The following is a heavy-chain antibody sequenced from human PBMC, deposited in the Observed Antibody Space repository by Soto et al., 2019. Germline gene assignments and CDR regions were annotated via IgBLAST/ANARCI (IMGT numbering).Heavy chain of an antibody. CDR2: IYPGDSDT. Sequence: PGESLKISCKGSGYSFTSYWIGWVRQMPGKGLEWMGIIYPGDSDTRYSPSFQGQVTISADKSISTAYLQWSSLKASDTAMYYCARRYNPHYYYYGMDVWGQGTTVTVSS. D-gene: IGHD5-12*01. CDR1: GYSFTSYW. V-gene: IGHV5-51*01. J-gene: IGHJ6*02. CDR3: ARRYNPHYYYYGMDV.